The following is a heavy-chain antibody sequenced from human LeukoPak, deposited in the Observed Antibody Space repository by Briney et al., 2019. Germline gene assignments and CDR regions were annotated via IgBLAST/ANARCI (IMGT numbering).Heavy chain of an antibody. CDR1: GFIFSNYG. V-gene: IGHV3-33*01. CDR3: ARVSHYGSGYYYTLAY. D-gene: IGHD3-10*01. J-gene: IGHJ4*02. Sequence: GGSLRLSCAASGFIFSNYGMHWVRQAPGKGLEWVAGIWYDGYNKFYADSAKGRFTISRDNSKNTLYLQMSSLRAEDTALYYCARVSHYGSGYYYTLAYWGQETLVTVSS. CDR2: IWYDGYNK.